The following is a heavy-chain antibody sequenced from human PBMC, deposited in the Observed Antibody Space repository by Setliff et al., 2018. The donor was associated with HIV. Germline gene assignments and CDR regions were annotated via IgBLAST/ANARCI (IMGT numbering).Heavy chain of an antibody. J-gene: IGHJ4*02. Sequence: SETLSLTCTVSGGSINNYYWSWIRQPPGKGLEWIGYIYYSDSGSTNYNPSLKGRVTISVDTSKNHFSLKLSSVTAADTAVYYCARGGVIWNYDYWGQGTQVTVSS. D-gene: IGHD2-21*01. CDR3: ARGGVIWNYDY. CDR1: GGSINNYY. CDR2: IYYSDSGST. V-gene: IGHV4-59*01.